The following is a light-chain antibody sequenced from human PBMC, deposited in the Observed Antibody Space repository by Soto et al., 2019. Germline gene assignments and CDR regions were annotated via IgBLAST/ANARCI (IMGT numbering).Light chain of an antibody. CDR1: QSVSSY. J-gene: IGKJ5*01. CDR3: QQYGSSPIT. CDR2: DAS. V-gene: IGKV3-20*01. Sequence: VLTQSPATLSLYPRARPTLSCRASQSVSSYLAWYQQKPGQAPRLLIYDASNRATGIPARFSGSGSATDFTLTISRLEPEDFALYYCQQYGSSPITFGQGTRLENK.